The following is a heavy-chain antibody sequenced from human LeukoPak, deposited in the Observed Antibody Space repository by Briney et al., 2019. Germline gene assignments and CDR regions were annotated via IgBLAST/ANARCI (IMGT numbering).Heavy chain of an antibody. D-gene: IGHD6-13*01. J-gene: IGHJ3*02. V-gene: IGHV3-21*01. Sequence: GGSLRLSCAASGFTFTTYGMNWVRQAPGKGLEWVSSISTSSSHIYYADSVKGRFTISRDNAKKSLYLQMNSLRAEDTAVYYCARAHSSSFLGSGFDIWGQGTMVTVSS. CDR3: ARAHSSSFLGSGFDI. CDR1: GFTFTTYG. CDR2: ISTSSSHI.